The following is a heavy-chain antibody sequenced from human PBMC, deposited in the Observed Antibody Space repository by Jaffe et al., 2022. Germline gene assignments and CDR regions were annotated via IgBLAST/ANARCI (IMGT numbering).Heavy chain of an antibody. CDR3: ARSPSSDFGDLLSWFDP. Sequence: QVQLQESGPGLVKPSETLSLTCTVSGGSISNYYWSWFRQPPGQGLEWIGYIYYTGSTKSNPSLKSRVTISVDTSKNQFSLKLRSVTAADTAVYYCARSPSSDFGDLLSWFDPWGQGTLVTVSS. J-gene: IGHJ5*02. D-gene: IGHD4-17*01. CDR2: IYYTGST. V-gene: IGHV4-59*01. CDR1: GGSISNYY.